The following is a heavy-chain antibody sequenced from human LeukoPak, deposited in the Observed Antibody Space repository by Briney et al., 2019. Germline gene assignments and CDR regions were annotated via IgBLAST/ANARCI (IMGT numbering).Heavy chain of an antibody. D-gene: IGHD5-18*01. CDR2: ISYDGSNK. CDR3: VRVDTAMAFDY. V-gene: IGHV3-30*04. Sequence: GGSLRLSCAASGFTFSSYAMHWVRQAPGKGLEWVAVISYDGSNKYYADSVKGRFTISRDNSKNTLYLQMNSLRAEDTAVYYCVRVDTAMAFDYWGQGTLVTVSS. J-gene: IGHJ4*02. CDR1: GFTFSSYA.